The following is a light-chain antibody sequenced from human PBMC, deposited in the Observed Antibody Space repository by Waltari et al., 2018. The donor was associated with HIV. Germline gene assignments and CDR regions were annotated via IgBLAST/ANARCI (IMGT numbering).Light chain of an antibody. Sequence: YVLTQPPSVSVSPAQTARIACGVHNIGCKRSHCYQQKPGQAPVLVVYANNDRPSGIPGRFSGSNSGNTATLTISRVEAGDEADYYCQLWNTYSDSVVFGGGTKLTVL. CDR1: NIGCKR. V-gene: IGLV3-21*02. CDR2: ANN. CDR3: QLWNTYSDSVV. J-gene: IGLJ2*01.